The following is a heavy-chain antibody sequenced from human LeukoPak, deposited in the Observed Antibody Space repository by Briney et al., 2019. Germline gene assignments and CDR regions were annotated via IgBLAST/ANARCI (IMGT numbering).Heavy chain of an antibody. D-gene: IGHD2-2*01. CDR2: THSSGGT. CDR3: VSFYETY. CDR1: GFTGSHNY. V-gene: IGHV3-53*01. J-gene: IGHJ4*02. Sequence: PGGSLRLSCAASGFTGSHNYMSWVRQAPGKGLEWVSATHSSGGTYYADSVKGRFTISKDNAKNTVYLQMNNLRAEDTAVYYCVSFYETYWGRGTLVTVSS.